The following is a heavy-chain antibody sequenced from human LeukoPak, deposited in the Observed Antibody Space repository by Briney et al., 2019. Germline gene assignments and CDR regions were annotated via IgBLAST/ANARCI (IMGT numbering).Heavy chain of an antibody. Sequence: GKSLRLSCVASGFSFSDSVIHWVRQAPGKGLEWVAVISYDGSNKYYADSVKGRFTISRDNSKNTLYLQMNSLRAEDTAVYYCARDSTMAAAGSFDYWGQGTLVTVSS. CDR2: ISYDGSNK. D-gene: IGHD6-13*01. CDR3: ARDSTMAAAGSFDY. V-gene: IGHV3-30-3*01. J-gene: IGHJ4*02. CDR1: GFSFSDSV.